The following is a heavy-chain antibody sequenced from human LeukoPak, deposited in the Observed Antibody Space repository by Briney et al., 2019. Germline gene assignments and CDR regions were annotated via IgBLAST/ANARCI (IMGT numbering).Heavy chain of an antibody. Sequence: SWVRQAPGKGLEWVGYIYYSGSTYYNPSLKSRVTISVDTSKNQFSLKLSSVTAADTAVYYCAREGAYYDSSGYDDYWGQGTLVTVSS. D-gene: IGHD3-22*01. CDR2: IYYSGST. CDR3: AREGAYYDSSGYDDY. J-gene: IGHJ4*02. V-gene: IGHV4-30-4*08.